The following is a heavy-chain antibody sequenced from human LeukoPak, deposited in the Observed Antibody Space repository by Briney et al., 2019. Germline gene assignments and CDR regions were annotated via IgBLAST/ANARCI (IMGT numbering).Heavy chain of an antibody. Sequence: PGGSLRLSCAASGFTFSSYSMNWVRQAPGKGLEWVSRITASGTAMFYADSVKGRFTISRDNAKNSLYLQMNSLRAEDTAVYYCARATELRLSWYFDLWGRGTLVTVSS. CDR2: ITASGTAM. CDR1: GFTFSSYS. J-gene: IGHJ2*01. CDR3: ARATELRLSWYFDL. V-gene: IGHV3-48*01. D-gene: IGHD5-12*01.